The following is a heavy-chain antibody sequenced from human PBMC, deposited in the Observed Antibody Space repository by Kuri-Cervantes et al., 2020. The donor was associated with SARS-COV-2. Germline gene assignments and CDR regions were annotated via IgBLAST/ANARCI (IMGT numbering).Heavy chain of an antibody. Sequence: GESLKIFCAASGFTFSSYGMHWVRQAPGKGLEWVAFIRYDGSNKYYADSVKGRFTISRDNSKNTLYLQMNSLRAEDTAVYYCAKLIWGSYYYYMDVWGKGTTVTVSS. D-gene: IGHD7-27*01. CDR3: AKLIWGSYYYYMDV. CDR1: GFTFSSYG. J-gene: IGHJ6*03. V-gene: IGHV3-30*02. CDR2: IRYDGSNK.